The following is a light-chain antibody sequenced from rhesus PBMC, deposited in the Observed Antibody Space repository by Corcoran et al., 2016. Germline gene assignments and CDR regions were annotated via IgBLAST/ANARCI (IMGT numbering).Light chain of an antibody. CDR2: RAS. CDR3: HEGYNYPLT. CDR1: QSLSNF. V-gene: IGKV1-43*03. J-gene: IGKJ4*01. Sequence: DIQMTQSPSSLSASVGDRVTITCQASQSLSNFLNWYQHKPGQIPKLLIYRASSLQSGSPSRFSGSGSGTEFTLTISRLQPEDVATYYCHEGYNYPLTFGGGTKVELK.